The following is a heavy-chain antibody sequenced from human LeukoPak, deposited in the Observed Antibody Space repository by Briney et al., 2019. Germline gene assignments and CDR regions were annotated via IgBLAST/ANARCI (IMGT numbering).Heavy chain of an antibody. D-gene: IGHD3-16*01. CDR2: ITWDGAKT. CDR1: GFTFEHYG. CDR3: ATSDQIIMMDAFDI. Sequence: PGESLRLSCAASGFTFEHYGMSWVRQAPGKGLEWVSGITWDGAKTGYADSVKGRFTTSRDNAKKSLYVQMNSLRAEDTALYYCATSDQIIMMDAFDIWGQGTMVTVSS. J-gene: IGHJ3*02. V-gene: IGHV3-20*04.